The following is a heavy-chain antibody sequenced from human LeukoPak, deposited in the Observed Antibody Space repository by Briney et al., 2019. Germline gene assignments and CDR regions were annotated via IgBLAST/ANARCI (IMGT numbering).Heavy chain of an antibody. V-gene: IGHV1-69*05. J-gene: IGHJ6*03. CDR3: ARGQIVVVPAAISGPGYYYMDV. D-gene: IGHD2-2*01. CDR1: GGTFSSYA. Sequence: SVKVSCKASGGTFSSYAISWVRQAPGQGLEWMGGIIPIFGTANYAQKFQGRVTITTDESTSTAYMELSSLRSEDTAVYYCARGQIVVVPAAISGPGYYYMDVWGKGTTVTVSS. CDR2: IIPIFGTA.